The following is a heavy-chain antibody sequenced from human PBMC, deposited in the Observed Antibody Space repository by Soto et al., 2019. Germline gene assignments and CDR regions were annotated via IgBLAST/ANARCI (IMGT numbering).Heavy chain of an antibody. Sequence: SETLSLTCTVSGGSISSGDYYWGWIRQPPGKGLEWIGSIYYSGSTYYNPSLKSRVTVSVDTSKNQFSLKLSSVTAADTAVYYCARHPSDFWFDPWGQGTLVTVSS. V-gene: IGHV4-39*01. D-gene: IGHD2-21*02. CDR1: GGSISSGDYY. CDR3: ARHPSDFWFDP. CDR2: IYYSGST. J-gene: IGHJ5*02.